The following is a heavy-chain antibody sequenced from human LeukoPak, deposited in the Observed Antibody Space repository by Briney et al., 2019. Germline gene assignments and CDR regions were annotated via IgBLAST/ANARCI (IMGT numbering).Heavy chain of an antibody. CDR1: GFTFSSYG. CDR2: ISGSGGST. Sequence: GGSLRLSCAASGFTFSSYGMHWVRQAPGKGLEWVSAISGSGGSTYYADSVKGRFTISRDNSKNTLYLQMNSLRAEDTAVYYCAKDKPQFKAAPRFADYWGQGTLVTVSS. V-gene: IGHV3-23*01. J-gene: IGHJ4*02. D-gene: IGHD2-15*01. CDR3: AKDKPQFKAAPRFADY.